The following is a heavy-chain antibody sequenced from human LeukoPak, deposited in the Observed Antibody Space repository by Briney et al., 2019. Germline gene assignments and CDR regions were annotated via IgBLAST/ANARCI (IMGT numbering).Heavy chain of an antibody. D-gene: IGHD5-12*01. V-gene: IGHV4-61*02. J-gene: IGHJ4*02. CDR3: ARDSGGYDSPLDY. CDR2: IYTSGST. CDR1: GGSISSGSYY. Sequence: SQTLSLTCTVSGGSISSGSYYWSWIRQPAGKGLEWIGRIYTSGSTNYNPSLKSRVTISVDTSKNQFSLKLSSVTAADTAVYCCARDSGGYDSPLDYWGQGTLVTVSS.